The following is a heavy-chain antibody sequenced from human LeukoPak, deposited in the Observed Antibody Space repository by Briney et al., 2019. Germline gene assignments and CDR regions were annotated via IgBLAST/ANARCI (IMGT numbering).Heavy chain of an antibody. D-gene: IGHD5-18*01. CDR2: ISYTGNT. V-gene: IGHV4-39*01. J-gene: IGHJ4*02. CDR3: ARPAPGGTAMSRFDY. CDR1: GGSISSSNHY. Sequence: PSETLSLTCTVSGGSISSSNHYWGRIRQPPGKGLEWIASISYTGNTYYNPSLKSRVTISVDTSKNQFSLKLSSLTAADTAVYYCARPAPGGTAMSRFDYWGQGTLVTVSS.